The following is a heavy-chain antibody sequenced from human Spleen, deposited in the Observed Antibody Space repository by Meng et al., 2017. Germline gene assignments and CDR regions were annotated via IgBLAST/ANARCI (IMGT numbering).Heavy chain of an antibody. CDR3: ARGGSGNWFDP. Sequence: SETLSLTCTVSGGSVSSNSYYWSWIRQPPGKGLEWIGYIYYSGSTYYNPSLKSRVTISVATSKNQFSLKLSSVTAADTAVYYCARGGSGNWFDPWGQGTLVTVSS. D-gene: IGHD3-10*01. CDR2: IYYSGST. V-gene: IGHV4-61*01. CDR1: GGSVSSNSYY. J-gene: IGHJ5*02.